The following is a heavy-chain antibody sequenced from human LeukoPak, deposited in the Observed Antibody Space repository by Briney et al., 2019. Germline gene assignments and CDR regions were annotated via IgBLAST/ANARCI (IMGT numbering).Heavy chain of an antibody. CDR2: ISAYNGNT. V-gene: IGHV1-18*01. J-gene: IGHJ4*02. CDR3: ASSSAYCGGDCYPPDFDY. Sequence: GASVKVSCKASGYTFTSYGISWVRQAPGQGLEWMGWISAYNGNTNYAQKLQGRVTMTTDTSTSTAYMELRSLRSDDTAVYYCASSSAYCGGDCYPPDFDYWGQGTLVTVSS. CDR1: GYTFTSYG. D-gene: IGHD2-21*02.